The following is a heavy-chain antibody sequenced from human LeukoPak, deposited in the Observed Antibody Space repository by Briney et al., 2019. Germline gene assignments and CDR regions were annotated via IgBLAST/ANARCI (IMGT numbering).Heavy chain of an antibody. J-gene: IGHJ3*02. V-gene: IGHV3-23*01. CDR3: AKGKYGSSPRGAFDI. CDR1: GFTFSSYA. CDR2: ISGSGGST. Sequence: PGGSLRLSCAASGFTFSSYAMSWVRQAPGKGLEWVSGISGSGGSTHYADSVKGRFTISRDNSKNTLYLQMKSLTAEDTAVYYCAKGKYGSSPRGAFDIWGQGTVVTVSS. D-gene: IGHD6-13*01.